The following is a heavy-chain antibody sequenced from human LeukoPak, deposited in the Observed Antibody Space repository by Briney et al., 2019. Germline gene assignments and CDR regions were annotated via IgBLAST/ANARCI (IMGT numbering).Heavy chain of an antibody. V-gene: IGHV4-30-2*01. CDR2: IYHSGST. Sequence: SQTLSLTCTVSGGSISSGGYYWSWIRQPPGKGLEWIGFIYHSGSTYYNPSLKSRVTISVDRSKNQFSLKLSSVTAADTAVYYCARHGMTTDSFDPWGQGTLVTVSS. CDR3: ARHGMTTDSFDP. J-gene: IGHJ5*02. D-gene: IGHD4-11*01. CDR1: GGSISSGGYY.